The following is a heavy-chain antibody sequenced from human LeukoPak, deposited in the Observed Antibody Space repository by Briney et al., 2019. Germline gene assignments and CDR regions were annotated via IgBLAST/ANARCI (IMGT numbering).Heavy chain of an antibody. Sequence: SVKVSCKASGGTFSSYAISWVRQAPGQGLEWMGGIIPIFGTANYAQKFQGSVTITADESTSTAYMELSSPRSEDTAVYYCAREGTSGSYYKGAFDYWGQGTLVTVSS. CDR1: GGTFSSYA. D-gene: IGHD1-26*01. J-gene: IGHJ4*02. V-gene: IGHV1-69*13. CDR2: IIPIFGTA. CDR3: AREGTSGSYYKGAFDY.